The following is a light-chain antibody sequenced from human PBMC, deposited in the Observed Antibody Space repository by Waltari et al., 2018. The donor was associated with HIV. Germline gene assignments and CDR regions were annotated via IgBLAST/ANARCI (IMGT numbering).Light chain of an antibody. CDR1: STDVGGFNY. J-gene: IGLJ2*01. CDR2: DGS. Sequence: HSVLTQPASMSGSLGQSITISCLGSSTDVGGFNYASWYQQSPDKAPRLVIYDGSNRPSGVSGRFSGSKSGSAASLTISGLQPEDEADYYCCSYSSSGTVLFGGGTRLTVL. V-gene: IGLV2-14*03. CDR3: CSYSSSGTVL.